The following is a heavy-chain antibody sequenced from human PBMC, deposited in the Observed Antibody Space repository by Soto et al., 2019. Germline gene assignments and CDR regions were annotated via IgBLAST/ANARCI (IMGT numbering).Heavy chain of an antibody. Sequence: EVQLLESGGGLVQPGGSLRLSCTTSRFTFTNYGMNWVRQAPGKGLEWVAGVSARGRDTSYADSVKCWFIISRENSNDKHQLQMNSLRAEDTALYYCAKSSSRAHYYGMDVSSQGTTVTVFS. V-gene: IGHV3-23*01. CDR3: AKSSSRAHYYGMDV. CDR1: RFTFTNYG. CDR2: VSARGRDT. J-gene: IGHJ6*02. D-gene: IGHD6-13*01.